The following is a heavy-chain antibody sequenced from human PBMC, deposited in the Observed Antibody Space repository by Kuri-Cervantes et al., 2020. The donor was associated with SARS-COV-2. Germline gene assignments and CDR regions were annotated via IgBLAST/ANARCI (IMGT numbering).Heavy chain of an antibody. J-gene: IGHJ3*02. CDR3: AKIDIVVVVAALSDAFDI. V-gene: IGHV3-21*04. CDR2: ISSSRLYI. CDR1: GFTFSDYS. Sequence: GESLKISCAASGFTFSDYSMNWVRQAPGKGLEWVSSISSSRLYIYYADSVKGRFTISRDNSKNTLYLQMNSLRAEDTAVYYCAKIDIVVVVAALSDAFDIWGQGTMVTVSS. D-gene: IGHD2-15*01.